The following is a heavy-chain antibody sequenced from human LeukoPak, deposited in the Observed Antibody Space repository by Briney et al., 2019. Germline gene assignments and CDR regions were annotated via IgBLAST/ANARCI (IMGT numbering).Heavy chain of an antibody. Sequence: GRSLRLSCAASGFTFSSYGMHWVRQAPGKGLEWVAVISYDGSSKYYADSVKGRFTISRDSSKNTLYLQMNSLRAEDTAVYYCARVARRFLEWYYFDYWGQGTLVTVSS. D-gene: IGHD3-3*01. J-gene: IGHJ4*02. V-gene: IGHV3-30*19. CDR1: GFTFSSYG. CDR3: ARVARRFLEWYYFDY. CDR2: ISYDGSSK.